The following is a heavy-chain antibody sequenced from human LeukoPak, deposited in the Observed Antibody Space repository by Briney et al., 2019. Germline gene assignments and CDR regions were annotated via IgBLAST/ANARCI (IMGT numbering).Heavy chain of an antibody. CDR3: ARVTRTHDAFDV. CDR1: GDSINSYF. V-gene: IGHV4-59*01. D-gene: IGHD2-21*02. J-gene: IGHJ3*01. Sequence: PSETLSLTCTVSGDSINSYFWTWIRQPPGKGLEWLGYIYSRGTTAYNPSFESRLTMSTDTSKNQFSLTLRSVTTADTAVYFCARVTRTHDAFDVWGQPIMVTVSS. CDR2: IYSRGTT.